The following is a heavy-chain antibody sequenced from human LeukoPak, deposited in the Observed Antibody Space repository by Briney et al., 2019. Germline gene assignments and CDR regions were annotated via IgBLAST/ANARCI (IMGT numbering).Heavy chain of an antibody. V-gene: IGHV3-53*01. CDR1: GFTVSSNY. CDR2: IYSGGTT. CDR3: AKPRAVGVNAFFDY. Sequence: PGGSLRLSCAVSGFTVSSNYMSWVRQAPGKGLEWVSVIYSGGTTYYADSVKGRFTISRDNSKNTLYLQMNSLRAEDTAIYYCAKPRAVGVNAFFDYWGQGTLVTVSS. J-gene: IGHJ4*02.